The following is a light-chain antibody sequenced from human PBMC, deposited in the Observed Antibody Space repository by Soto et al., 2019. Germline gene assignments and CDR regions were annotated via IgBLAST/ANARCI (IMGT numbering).Light chain of an antibody. J-gene: IGKJ5*01. V-gene: IGKV3-11*01. Sequence: DIVMTHSPATLSVSPGERSTLSCGASQSVSSYLAWHQQKPGQAPRLLIYDASNRATGIPARFSGSGSGTDFTLTISSLEPEDFAVYYCQQRSSWPITFGQGTRLEIK. CDR2: DAS. CDR3: QQRSSWPIT. CDR1: QSVSSY.